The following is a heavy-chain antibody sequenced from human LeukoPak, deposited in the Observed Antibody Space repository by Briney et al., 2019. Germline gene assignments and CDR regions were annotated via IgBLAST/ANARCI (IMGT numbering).Heavy chain of an antibody. J-gene: IGHJ1*01. CDR1: GFIFDDYG. Sequence: PGGSLRLSCAAFGFIFDDYGMSWVRQAPGKGLEWVSGINWNGGSTGYADSVKGRFTISRDNAKNSLFLQMNSLRAEDTALYYCARDSNYDSSGYYYSVEYFQHWGQGTLVTVSS. V-gene: IGHV3-20*04. CDR3: ARDSNYDSSGYYYSVEYFQH. D-gene: IGHD3-22*01. CDR2: INWNGGST.